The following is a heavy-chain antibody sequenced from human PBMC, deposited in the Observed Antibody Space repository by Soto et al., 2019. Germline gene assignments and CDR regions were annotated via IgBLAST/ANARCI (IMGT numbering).Heavy chain of an antibody. CDR1: GFTFGDYA. Sequence: PGGSLRLSCTASGFTFGDYAMSSVRQAPGKGLEWVGFIRSKAYGGTTEYAASVKGRFTISRDDSKSIAYLQMNSLKTEDTAVYYCRGYYYYYGMDVWGQGTTVTVSS. CDR3: RGYYYYYGMDV. J-gene: IGHJ6*02. V-gene: IGHV3-49*04. CDR2: IRSKAYGGTT.